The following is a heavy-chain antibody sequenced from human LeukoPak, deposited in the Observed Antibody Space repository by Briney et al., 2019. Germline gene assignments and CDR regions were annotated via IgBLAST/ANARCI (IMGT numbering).Heavy chain of an antibody. D-gene: IGHD3-22*01. V-gene: IGHV1-69*05. CDR3: ARGTGENYYDSNY. CDR2: IIPIFGTA. J-gene: IGHJ4*02. CDR1: GYTFTSYA. Sequence: GASVKVSCKASGYTFTSYAISWVRQAPGQGLEWMGRIIPIFGTANYAQKFQGRVTITTDESTSTAYMELSSLRSGDTAVYYCARGTGENYYDSNYWGQGTLVTVSS.